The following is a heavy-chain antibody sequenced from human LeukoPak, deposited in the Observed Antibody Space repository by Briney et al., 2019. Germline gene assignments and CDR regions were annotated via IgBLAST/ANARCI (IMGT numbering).Heavy chain of an antibody. D-gene: IGHD6-13*01. V-gene: IGHV3-30-3*01. CDR3: ARDKQLDP. Sequence: GRSLRLSCAASGFTFSSYAMHWVRQAPGKGLEWVAVISYDGSNKYYADSVKGRFTISRDNSKNTLYLQMNSLRAEDTAVYYCARDKQLDPWGQGTLVTVSS. CDR2: ISYDGSNK. J-gene: IGHJ5*02. CDR1: GFTFSSYA.